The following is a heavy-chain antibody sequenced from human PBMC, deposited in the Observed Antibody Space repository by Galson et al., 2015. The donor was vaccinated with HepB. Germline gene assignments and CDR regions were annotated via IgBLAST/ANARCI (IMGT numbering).Heavy chain of an antibody. V-gene: IGHV3-11*06. CDR2: ISSSSSYT. CDR1: GFTFSDYY. Sequence: SLRLSCAASGFTFSDYYMSWIRQAPGKGLEWVSYISSSSSYTNYADSVKGRFTISRDNAKNSLYLQMNSLRAEDTAVYYCARDLRYNWNDKGFDYWGQGTLVTVSS. J-gene: IGHJ4*02. CDR3: ARDLRYNWNDKGFDY. D-gene: IGHD1-20*01.